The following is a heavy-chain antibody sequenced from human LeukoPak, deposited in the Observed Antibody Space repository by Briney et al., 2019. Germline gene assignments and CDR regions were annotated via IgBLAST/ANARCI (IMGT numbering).Heavy chain of an antibody. J-gene: IGHJ4*02. D-gene: IGHD6-19*01. Sequence: PSETLSLTCTVSGGSISSSSYYWGWIRQPPGKGLEWIGSIYYSGSTYYNPSLKSRVTISVDTSKNQFSLKLSSVTAADTAVYYCARSGVGSGWSPHFDYWGQGTLVTVSS. V-gene: IGHV4-39*07. CDR2: IYYSGST. CDR1: GGSISSSSYY. CDR3: ARSGVGSGWSPHFDY.